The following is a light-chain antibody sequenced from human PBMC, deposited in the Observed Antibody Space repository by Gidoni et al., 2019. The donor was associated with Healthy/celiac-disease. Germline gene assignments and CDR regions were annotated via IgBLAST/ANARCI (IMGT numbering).Light chain of an antibody. CDR2: KAS. Sequence: DIHMTQSPSTLSASVGDRVTITCRASQSISSWLAWYQQKPGKAPKLLIYKASSLESGVPSRFSGSGSGTEFTLTISSLQPDDFATYYCQQYNSYSCTFGGGTKVEIK. J-gene: IGKJ4*01. CDR1: QSISSW. V-gene: IGKV1-5*03. CDR3: QQYNSYSCT.